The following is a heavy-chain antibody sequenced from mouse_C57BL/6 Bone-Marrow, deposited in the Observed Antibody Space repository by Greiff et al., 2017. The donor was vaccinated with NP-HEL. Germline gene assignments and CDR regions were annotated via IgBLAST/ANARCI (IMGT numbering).Heavy chain of an antibody. CDR3: ARALWGDYDMDY. V-gene: IGHV1-80*01. D-gene: IGHD6-2*01. J-gene: IGHJ4*01. CDR1: GYAFSSYW. CDR2: IYPGDGDT. Sequence: VQLQQSGAELVKPGASVKISCKASGYAFSSYWMNWVKQRPGKGLEWIGQIYPGDGDTNYNGKFKGKATLTADKSSSTAYMQLSSLTSEDSAVYFGARALWGDYDMDYWGQGTSVTVSA.